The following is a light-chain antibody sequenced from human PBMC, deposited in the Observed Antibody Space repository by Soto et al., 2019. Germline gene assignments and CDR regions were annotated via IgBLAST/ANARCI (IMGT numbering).Light chain of an antibody. Sequence: EVLLTQSPGTLSLSPGERATLSCRASQSVSSTYLAWYQQRPGQAPRLLIYGASSRATGIPDRFSGSGSGTDFTLTISRLVLEDFAVYYCHQYGSSPTFGQGTKLEI. CDR3: HQYGSSPT. CDR1: QSVSSTY. V-gene: IGKV3-20*01. J-gene: IGKJ2*01. CDR2: GAS.